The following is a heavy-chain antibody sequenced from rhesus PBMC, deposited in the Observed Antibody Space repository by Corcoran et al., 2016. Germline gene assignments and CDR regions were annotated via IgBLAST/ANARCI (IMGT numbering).Heavy chain of an antibody. CDR2: ITYSGSP. CDR3: ATDSPYSSGWSFYYYGLDS. D-gene: IGHD6S26*01. CDR1: GYSVSSGHY. J-gene: IGHJ6*01. V-gene: IGHV4-122*02. Sequence: QVQLQESGPGLVKPSETLSPTCAVSGYSVSSGHYWSWIRQPPGKGREGSGYITYSGSPSSNPSLKSRVSISGATSKNQFSLKLSSVTAADTAVYYCATDSPYSSGWSFYYYGLDSWGQGVVVTVSS.